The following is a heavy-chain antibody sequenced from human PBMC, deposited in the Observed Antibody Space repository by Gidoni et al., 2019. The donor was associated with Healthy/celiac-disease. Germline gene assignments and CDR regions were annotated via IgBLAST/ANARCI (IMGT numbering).Heavy chain of an antibody. V-gene: IGHV3-21*01. CDR1: GFTFSSYS. Sequence: EVQLVESGGGLVKPGGSLRLSCAASGFTFSSYSMNWVRQAPGKGVEWVSSISSSSSYIYYADSVKGRFTISRDNAKNSLYLQMNSLRAEDTAVYYCASGGYYDSSGYSGYWGQGTLVTVSS. J-gene: IGHJ4*02. CDR3: ASGGYYDSSGYSGY. CDR2: ISSSSSYI. D-gene: IGHD3-22*01.